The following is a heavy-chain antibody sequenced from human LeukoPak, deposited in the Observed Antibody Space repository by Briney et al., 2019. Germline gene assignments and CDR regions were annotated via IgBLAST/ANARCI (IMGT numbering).Heavy chain of an antibody. CDR1: GFTFSDYY. CDR2: ISSSGSTI. Sequence: GGSLRLSCAASGFTFSDYYMDWVRQAPGKGLEWVSYISSSGSTIDYADSVKGRFTISRDNSKNTLYLQMNSLRAEDTAVYYCARDLYYYGSGSFGKYYYYGMDVWGQGTTVTVSS. V-gene: IGHV3-11*04. J-gene: IGHJ6*02. CDR3: ARDLYYYGSGSFGKYYYYGMDV. D-gene: IGHD3-10*01.